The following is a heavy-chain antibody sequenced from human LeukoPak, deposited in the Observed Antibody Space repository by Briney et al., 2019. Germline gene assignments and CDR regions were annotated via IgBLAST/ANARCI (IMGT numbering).Heavy chain of an antibody. CDR3: ARGKVGRIAAAGKFNWFDP. V-gene: IGHV4-59*12. CDR1: GGSISSYY. J-gene: IGHJ5*02. CDR2: IYYSGST. D-gene: IGHD6-13*01. Sequence: SETLSLTCTVSGGSISSYYWSWIRQPPGKGLEWIGYIYYSGSTNYNPSLKSRVTISVDTSKNQFSLKLSSVTAADTAVYYCARGKVGRIAAAGKFNWFDPWGQGTLVTVSS.